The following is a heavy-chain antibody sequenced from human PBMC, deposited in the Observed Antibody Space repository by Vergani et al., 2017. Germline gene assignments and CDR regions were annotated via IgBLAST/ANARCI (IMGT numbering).Heavy chain of an antibody. J-gene: IGHJ6*03. CDR1: GYTFTSYG. CDR3: ARGYIVVVPAAIRAITVVRGVLARMYYYYYYMDV. Sequence: QVQLVQSGAEVKKPGASVKVSCKASGYTFTSYGISWVRQAPGQGLEWMGWISAYNGNTNYAQKFQGRVTITADKSTRTAYMELSSLRSETTAVYYCARGYIVVVPAAIRAITVVRGVLARMYYYYYYMDVWGKGTTVTVSS. V-gene: IGHV1-18*01. CDR2: ISAYNGNT. D-gene: IGHD2-2*01.